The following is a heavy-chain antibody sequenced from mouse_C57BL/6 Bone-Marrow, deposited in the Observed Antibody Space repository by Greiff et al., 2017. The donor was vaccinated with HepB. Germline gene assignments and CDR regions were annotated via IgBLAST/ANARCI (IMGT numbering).Heavy chain of an antibody. CDR1: GFSFNTYA. Sequence: EVQRVESGGGLVQPKGSLKLSCAASGFSFNTYAMNWVRQAPGKGLEWVARIRSKSNNYATYYADSVKDRFTISRDDSESMLYLQMNNLKTEDTAMYYCVRPYYYGSSESWYFDVWGTGTTVTVSS. J-gene: IGHJ1*03. V-gene: IGHV10-1*01. D-gene: IGHD1-1*01. CDR2: IRSKSNNYAT. CDR3: VRPYYYGSSESWYFDV.